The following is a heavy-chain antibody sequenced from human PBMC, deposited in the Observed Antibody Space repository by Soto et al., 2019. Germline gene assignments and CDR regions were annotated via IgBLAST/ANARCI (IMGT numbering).Heavy chain of an antibody. Sequence: SSETLSLTCAVSGYSISSGYYWGWIRQPPGKGLEWIGSIYHSGSTYYNPSLKSRVTISVDTSKNQFSLKLSSVTAADTAVYYCARGIVGASPTSYYFDYWGQGTLVTVS. D-gene: IGHD1-26*01. CDR1: GYSISSGYY. V-gene: IGHV4-38-2*01. CDR3: ARGIVGASPTSYYFDY. J-gene: IGHJ4*02. CDR2: IYHSGST.